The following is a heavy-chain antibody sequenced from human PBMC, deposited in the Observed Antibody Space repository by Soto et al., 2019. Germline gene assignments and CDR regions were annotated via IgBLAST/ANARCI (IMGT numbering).Heavy chain of an antibody. Sequence: ASVKVSCKASGYTFTGYYMHWVRQAPGQGLEWMGWINPNSGGTNYAQKFQGWVTMTRDTSISTAYMELSRLRSDDTAVYYCARDRVYSSSSVYYYYGMDVWGQGTTVTVSS. D-gene: IGHD6-6*01. CDR3: ARDRVYSSSSVYYYYGMDV. J-gene: IGHJ6*02. CDR1: GYTFTGYY. CDR2: INPNSGGT. V-gene: IGHV1-2*04.